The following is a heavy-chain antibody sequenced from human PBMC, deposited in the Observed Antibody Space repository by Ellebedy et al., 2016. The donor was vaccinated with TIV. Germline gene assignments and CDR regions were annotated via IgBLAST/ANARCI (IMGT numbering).Heavy chain of an antibody. V-gene: IGHV5-51*01. Sequence: GESPKISCKGSGYIFTNYWIGWVRQMPGKGLEWMGIIYPGDSDTRYSPSFQGQVTISADKSINTAYLQWSSLRASDTAMYYCARHENLYDAFDIWGQGTIVAVSS. CDR2: IYPGDSDT. CDR1: GYIFTNYW. J-gene: IGHJ3*02. D-gene: IGHD1-14*01. CDR3: ARHENLYDAFDI.